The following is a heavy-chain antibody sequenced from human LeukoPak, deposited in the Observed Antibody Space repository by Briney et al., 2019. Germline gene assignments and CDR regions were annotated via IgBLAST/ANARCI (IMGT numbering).Heavy chain of an antibody. Sequence: SETLSLTCTVSGYSISSGYYWGWIRQPPGKGLEWIGSIYHSGSTHYNPSLKSRVTISVDTSKNQFSLKLSSVTAADTAVYYCARGRIAVAESHHYFDYWGQGTLVTVSS. CDR1: GYSISSGYY. J-gene: IGHJ4*02. CDR2: IYHSGST. CDR3: ARGRIAVAESHHYFDY. V-gene: IGHV4-38-2*02. D-gene: IGHD6-19*01.